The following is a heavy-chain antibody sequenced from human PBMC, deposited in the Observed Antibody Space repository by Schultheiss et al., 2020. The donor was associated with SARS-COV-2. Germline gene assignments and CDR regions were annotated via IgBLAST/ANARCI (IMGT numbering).Heavy chain of an antibody. J-gene: IGHJ6*02. CDR1: GGSISSSSYY. CDR3: ARTSIRSSSWWPWYYGMDV. V-gene: IGHV4-31*03. D-gene: IGHD6-13*01. Sequence: SQTLSLTCTVSGGSISSSSYYWSWIRQHPGKGLEWIGYIYYSGSTYYNPSLKSRVTISVDTSKNQFSLKLSSVTAADTAVYYCARTSIRSSSWWPWYYGMDVWGQGTTVTVSS. CDR2: IYYSGST.